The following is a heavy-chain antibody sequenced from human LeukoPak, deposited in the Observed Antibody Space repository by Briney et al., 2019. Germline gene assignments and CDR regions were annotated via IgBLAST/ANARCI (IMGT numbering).Heavy chain of an antibody. CDR2: IKRKSGGGTI. J-gene: IGHJ3*02. CDR3: STNPYDKTGYHI. Sequence: SWVRQAPGKGLEWVGHIKRKSGGGTIDYAGPVKGRFTISRDDSKNMFYLQMNSLKTEDTAVYYCSTNPYDKTGYHIWGQGTMVTVSS. D-gene: IGHD3-22*01. V-gene: IGHV3-15*01.